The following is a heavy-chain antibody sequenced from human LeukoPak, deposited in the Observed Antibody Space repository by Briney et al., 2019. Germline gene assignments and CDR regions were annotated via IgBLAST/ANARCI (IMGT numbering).Heavy chain of an antibody. CDR1: GGSISSSNW. CDR3: ARDGTDSSSWANWFDP. Sequence: SGTLSLTCAVSGGSISSSNWWSWVRQPPGKGLEWIGEIYHSGSTKYNPSLKSRVTISVDKSKNQFSLKLSSVTAADTGVYYCARDGTDSSSWANWFDPWGQGTLVTVSS. D-gene: IGHD6-13*01. CDR2: IYHSGST. V-gene: IGHV4-4*02. J-gene: IGHJ5*02.